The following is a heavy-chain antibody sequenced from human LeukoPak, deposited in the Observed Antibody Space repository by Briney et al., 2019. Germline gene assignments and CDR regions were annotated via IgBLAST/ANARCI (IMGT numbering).Heavy chain of an antibody. CDR1: GYTFTSYN. D-gene: IGHD2-2*01. J-gene: IGHJ4*02. CDR2: MNPNSGNT. V-gene: IGHV1-8*01. CDR3: ARGPGYCSRASFAALAVGY. Sequence: ASVTVSCKASGYTFTSYNISWVRQAPGQGLEWMGWMNPNSGNTGSAQKFQGRVTMTRNTSISTAYLELSSLRLEDTAVYYCARGPGYCSRASFAALAVGYWGQGTLVTVSS.